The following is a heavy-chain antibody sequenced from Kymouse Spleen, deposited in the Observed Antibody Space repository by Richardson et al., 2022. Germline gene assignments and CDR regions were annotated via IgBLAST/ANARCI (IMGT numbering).Heavy chain of an antibody. V-gene: IGHV4-34*01. Sequence: QVQLQQWGAGLLKPSETLSLTCAVYGGSFSGYYWSWIRQPPGKGLEWIGEINHSGSTNYNPSLKSRVTISVDTSKNQFSLKLSSVTAADTAVYYCARGTITGTIVDWGQGTLVTVSS. CDR3: ARGTITGTIVD. J-gene: IGHJ4*02,IGHJ5*02. CDR2: INHSGST. D-gene: IGHD1-20*01,IGHD1-7*01. CDR1: GGSFSGYY.